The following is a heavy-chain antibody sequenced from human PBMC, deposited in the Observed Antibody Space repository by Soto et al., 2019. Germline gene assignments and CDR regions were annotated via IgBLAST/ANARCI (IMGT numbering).Heavy chain of an antibody. CDR2: IYYSGST. V-gene: IGHV4-39*01. CDR1: GGSTIASRYY. Sequence: FETLSLSCTFSGGSTIASRYYWGWIRQPPGKGLEWIGSIYYSGSTYYNSSLKSRDTISVDTSKNQFSLKLSSVTAADTAVYYCARVGYGSHRLDPWGQGTLVTVSS. CDR3: ARVGYGSHRLDP. J-gene: IGHJ5*02. D-gene: IGHD4-17*01.